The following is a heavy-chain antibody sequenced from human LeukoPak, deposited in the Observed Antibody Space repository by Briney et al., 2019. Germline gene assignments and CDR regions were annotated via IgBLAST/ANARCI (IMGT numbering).Heavy chain of an antibody. Sequence: ASVKVSCKASEYTFTGYYMHWVRQAPGQGLEWMGWINPNSGGTNYAQKFQGRVTMTRDTSISTAYMELSRLRSDDTAVYYCARKDWIKRTNWFDPWGQGTLVTVSS. D-gene: IGHD1/OR15-1a*01. CDR1: EYTFTGYY. V-gene: IGHV1-2*02. CDR3: ARKDWIKRTNWFDP. J-gene: IGHJ5*02. CDR2: INPNSGGT.